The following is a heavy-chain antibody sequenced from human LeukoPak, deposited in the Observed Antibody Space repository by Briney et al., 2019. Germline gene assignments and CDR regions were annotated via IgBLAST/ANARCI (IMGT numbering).Heavy chain of an antibody. D-gene: IGHD3-16*01. Sequence: SETLSFTCTVSGGSISSSTYYWGWIRQPPGKGLEWIGSIYHSGSTYDNPSLKSRVTISVDTSKNQFSLKLSSVTAADTAVYYCARWGEVYWYFDLWGRGTLVTVSS. CDR2: IYHSGST. CDR1: GGSISSSTYY. CDR3: ARWGEVYWYFDL. J-gene: IGHJ2*01. V-gene: IGHV4-39*01.